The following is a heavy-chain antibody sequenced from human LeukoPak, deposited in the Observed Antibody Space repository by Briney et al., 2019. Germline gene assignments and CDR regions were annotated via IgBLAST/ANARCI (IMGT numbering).Heavy chain of an antibody. CDR3: ARDVSGSYHDY. CDR2: IYYSGST. V-gene: IGHV4-59*12. Sequence: SETLSLTCTVSGGSISSYYWSWIRQPPGKGLEWIGYIYYSGSTYYNPSLKSRVTISVDTSKNQFSLKLSSVTAADTAVYYCARDVSGSYHDYWGQGTLVTVSS. D-gene: IGHD1-26*01. CDR1: GGSISSYY. J-gene: IGHJ4*02.